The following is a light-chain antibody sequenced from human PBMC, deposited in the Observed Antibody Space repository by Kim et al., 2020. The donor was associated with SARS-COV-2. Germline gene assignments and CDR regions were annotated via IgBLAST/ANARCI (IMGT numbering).Light chain of an antibody. CDR1: SSNSGSKS. CDR3: GTWDSSLSAWV. Sequence: GQKVTISCSGSSSNSGSKSVSWYQQLPGTAPKLLMYGSSKRPSGIPDRFSGSKSGTSATLGITGLQTGDEADYYCGTWDSSLSAWVFGGGTQLTVL. J-gene: IGLJ3*02. V-gene: IGLV1-51*01. CDR2: GSS.